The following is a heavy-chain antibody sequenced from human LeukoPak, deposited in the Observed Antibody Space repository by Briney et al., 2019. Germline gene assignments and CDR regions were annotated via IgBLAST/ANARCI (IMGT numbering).Heavy chain of an antibody. J-gene: IGHJ4*02. CDR1: GYTFTGYY. D-gene: IGHD6-6*01. V-gene: IGHV1-2*02. CDR3: ARDFSARTEFDY. Sequence: ASVTVSCKASGYTFTGYYMHWVRRAPGQGLEWMGWINPNSGGTNYAQKFQGRVTMTRDTSISTAYMELSRLRSDDTAVYYCARDFSARTEFDYWGQGTLVTVSS. CDR2: INPNSGGT.